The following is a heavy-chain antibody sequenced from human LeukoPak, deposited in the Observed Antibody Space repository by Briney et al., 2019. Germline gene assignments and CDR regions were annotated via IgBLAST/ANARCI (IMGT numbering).Heavy chain of an antibody. Sequence: ASVKVSCKASGGTFSSYAISWVRQAPGQGLEWRGGIIPICGTANYAQKLPGRGAITTYESASTPYRELTSLRPEDKPVYYCASVSTGIAAAGTYYYYYMDLWGKGTTVTVSS. CDR1: GGTFSSYA. CDR3: ASVSTGIAAAGTYYYYYMDL. D-gene: IGHD6-13*01. J-gene: IGHJ6*03. V-gene: IGHV1-69*05. CDR2: IIPICGTA.